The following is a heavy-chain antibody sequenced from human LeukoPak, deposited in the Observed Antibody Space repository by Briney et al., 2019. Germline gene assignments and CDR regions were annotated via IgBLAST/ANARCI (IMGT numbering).Heavy chain of an antibody. V-gene: IGHV3-53*01. CDR2: IYSGGDT. CDR3: ARDAQPQYYYDSSGYYYPGY. D-gene: IGHD3-22*01. Sequence: PGGSLRLSCAASEVIVSSSHMIWVRQAPGKGLEGVSVIYSGGDTYYADSVKGRFTISRDNFKNTVYLQMNSLRAEDTAVYYCARDAQPQYYYDSSGYYYPGYWGQGTLVTVSS. CDR1: EVIVSSSH. J-gene: IGHJ4*02.